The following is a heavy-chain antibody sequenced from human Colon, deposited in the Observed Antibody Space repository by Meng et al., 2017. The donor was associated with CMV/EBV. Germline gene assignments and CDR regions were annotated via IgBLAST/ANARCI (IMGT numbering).Heavy chain of an antibody. D-gene: IGHD1-26*01. Sequence: QGLRVQSGAEVKKPGASVKVSCKASGYTFTGYFMYWVRQAPGQGLEWLGVINPIIGGTNYAQKFQGRVTMTRDTSMNTAYMEPSRLRSDDTAVYYCASLSGGDFDYWGQGTLVTVSS. CDR3: ASLSGGDFDY. CDR1: GYTFTGYF. V-gene: IGHV1-2*02. CDR2: INPIIGGT. J-gene: IGHJ4*02.